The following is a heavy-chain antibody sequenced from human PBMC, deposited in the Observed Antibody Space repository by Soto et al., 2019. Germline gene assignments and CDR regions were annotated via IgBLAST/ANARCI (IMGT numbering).Heavy chain of an antibody. Sequence: QVQLVQSGAEVKKPGASVKVSCKASGYTFTSYDINWVRQATGQGLEWMGWMNPNSGNTGYAQKFQGRVTMARNSSISTGYMELRSLRSEDTAVYYCARQGSSSWYNWFDPWGQGTLVTVSS. D-gene: IGHD6-13*01. CDR3: ARQGSSSWYNWFDP. CDR2: MNPNSGNT. V-gene: IGHV1-8*01. CDR1: GYTFTSYD. J-gene: IGHJ5*02.